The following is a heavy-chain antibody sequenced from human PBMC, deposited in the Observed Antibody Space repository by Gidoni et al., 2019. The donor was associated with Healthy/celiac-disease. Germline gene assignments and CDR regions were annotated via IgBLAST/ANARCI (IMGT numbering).Heavy chain of an antibody. V-gene: IGHV4-39*01. J-gene: IGHJ4*02. CDR1: GGSISSSSYY. CDR2: IYYSGST. CDR3: ARQPITGIPPYYFDY. Sequence: QLHLQESGPGLVKPSEPLSLTCTVPGGSISSSSYYWGWIRQPPGKGLEWIGSIYYSGSTYYNPSLKSRVTISVDTSKNQFSLKLSSVTAADTAVYYCARQPITGIPPYYFDYWGQGTLVTVSS. D-gene: IGHD1-20*01.